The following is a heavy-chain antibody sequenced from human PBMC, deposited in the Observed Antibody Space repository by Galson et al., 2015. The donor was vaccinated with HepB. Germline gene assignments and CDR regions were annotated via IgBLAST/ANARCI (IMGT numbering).Heavy chain of an antibody. CDR3: ATYRFLSTSTGRFFRH. D-gene: IGHD2/OR15-2a*01. CDR2: ISMSSGHT. Sequence: SLRLSCAASGFNFSDHYMSWIRQTPEKGLEWLSYISMSSGHTNYAGAVKGRFTISRDNAKNTLFLQMTNLSAEDTAVYYCATYRFLSTSTGRFFRHWGQGTLVTVSS. V-gene: IGHV3-11*06. CDR1: GFNFSDHY. J-gene: IGHJ1*01.